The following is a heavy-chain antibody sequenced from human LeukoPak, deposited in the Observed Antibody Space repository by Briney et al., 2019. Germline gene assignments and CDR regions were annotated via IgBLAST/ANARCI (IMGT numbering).Heavy chain of an antibody. CDR1: GYTFTSYE. Sequence: GASVTVSCQASGYTFTSYEIHWVRPATGQGLEWMGWMNSNSGNIGYAKKYQGRVTMIRKTSISTAYMELSSLRSEDTAVYYCASTGAGSDYKMDVWGQGTTVTVSS. J-gene: IGHJ6*02. D-gene: IGHD3-10*01. CDR2: MNSNSGNI. CDR3: ASTGAGSDYKMDV. V-gene: IGHV1-8*01.